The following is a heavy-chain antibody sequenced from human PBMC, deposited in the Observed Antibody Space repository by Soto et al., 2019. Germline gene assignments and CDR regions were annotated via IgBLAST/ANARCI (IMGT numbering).Heavy chain of an antibody. CDR3: ASNYYDSSGYYPDAFDI. D-gene: IGHD3-22*01. Sequence: ASGKVSCKVSGYTLTELSMHWVRQAPGKGLEWMGGFDPEDGETIYAQKFQGRVTMTEDTSTDTAYMELSSLRSEDTAVYYCASNYYDSSGYYPDAFDIWGQGTMVTVSS. CDR2: FDPEDGET. CDR1: GYTLTELS. V-gene: IGHV1-24*01. J-gene: IGHJ3*02.